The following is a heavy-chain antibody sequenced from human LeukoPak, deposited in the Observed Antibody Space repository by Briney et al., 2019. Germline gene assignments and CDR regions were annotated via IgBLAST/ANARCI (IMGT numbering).Heavy chain of an antibody. D-gene: IGHD3-22*01. Sequence: SETLSLTCTVSGGSISSGGYYWSWIRQPPGKGLEWIGYIYYSGSTNYNPSLKSRVTISVDTSKNQFSLKLSSVTAADTAVYYCAREDSSGYYQPWGQGTLVTVSS. CDR2: IYYSGST. J-gene: IGHJ5*02. CDR1: GGSISSGGYY. CDR3: AREDSSGYYQP. V-gene: IGHV4-61*08.